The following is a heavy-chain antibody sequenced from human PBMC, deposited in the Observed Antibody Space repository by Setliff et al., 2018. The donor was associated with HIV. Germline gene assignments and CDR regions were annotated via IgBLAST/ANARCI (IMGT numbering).Heavy chain of an antibody. J-gene: IGHJ4*02. Sequence: PGGSLRLSCAASGFTFSSYWMHWVRQAPGKGPVWVSRINSDGSSTSYADSVKGRFTISRDNAKNTLYLQMNSLRAEDTAVYYCALTPYSSSSLPYWGQGNLVTVSS. V-gene: IGHV3-74*01. CDR3: ALTPYSSSSLPY. D-gene: IGHD6-6*01. CDR2: INSDGSST. CDR1: GFTFSSYW.